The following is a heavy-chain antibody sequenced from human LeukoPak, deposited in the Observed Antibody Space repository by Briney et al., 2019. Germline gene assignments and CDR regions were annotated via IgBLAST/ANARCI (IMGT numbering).Heavy chain of an antibody. D-gene: IGHD4-23*01. V-gene: IGHV1-18*01. CDR3: ARDLNYGGKLD. CDR2: ISAFNGHT. CDR1: GYTFSNFG. Sequence: ASVKVSCKTSGYTFSNFGFSWVRQAPGQGLEWMGWISAFNGHTIYVQKFQGRVTMTRDTSTSTVYMELSSLRSEDTAVYYCARDLNYGGKLDWGQGTLVTVSS. J-gene: IGHJ4*02.